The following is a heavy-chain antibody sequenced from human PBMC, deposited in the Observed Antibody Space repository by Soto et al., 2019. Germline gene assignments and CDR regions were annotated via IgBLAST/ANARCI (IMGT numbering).Heavy chain of an antibody. Sequence: GGSLSLSCAASGFTFSGSAMHWVRQASGKGLEWVGRIRSKANSYATAYAASVKGRFTISRDDSKNTAYLQMNSLKTEDTAVYYCTRRRDLDYDILTGYRGMDVWGQGTTVTVSS. D-gene: IGHD3-9*01. CDR3: TRRRDLDYDILTGYRGMDV. V-gene: IGHV3-73*01. J-gene: IGHJ6*02. CDR2: IRSKANSYAT. CDR1: GFTFSGSA.